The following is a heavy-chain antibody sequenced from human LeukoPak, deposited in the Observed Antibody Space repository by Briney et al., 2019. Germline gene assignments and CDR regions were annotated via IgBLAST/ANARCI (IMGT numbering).Heavy chain of an antibody. CDR2: IYTSGST. J-gene: IGHJ5*02. CDR3: ARDGDYYGSGNLGGWFDP. Sequence: SETLSLTCTVSGGSISSHYWSWIRQPAGKGLEWIGRIYTSGSTNYNPSLKSRVTMSVDTSKNQFSLKLSSVTAADTAVYYCARDGDYYGSGNLGGWFDPWGQGTLVTVSS. CDR1: GGSISSHY. V-gene: IGHV4-4*07. D-gene: IGHD3-10*01.